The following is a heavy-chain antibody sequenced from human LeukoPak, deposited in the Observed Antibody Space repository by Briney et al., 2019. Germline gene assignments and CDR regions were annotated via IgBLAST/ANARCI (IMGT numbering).Heavy chain of an antibody. V-gene: IGHV3-7*03. Sequence: GGSLRLSCAASGFTFSSYWMNWARQAPGKGLEWVASINHNGNVNYYADSVKGRFTISRDNAKNSLYLQMSNLRAEDTAVYFCARGGGLDVWGQGATVTVSS. CDR1: GFTFSSYW. CDR3: ARGGGLDV. CDR2: INHNGNVN. D-gene: IGHD3-16*01. J-gene: IGHJ6*02.